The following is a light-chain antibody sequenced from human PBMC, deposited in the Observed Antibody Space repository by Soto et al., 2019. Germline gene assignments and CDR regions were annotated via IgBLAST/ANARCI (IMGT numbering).Light chain of an antibody. CDR2: GNK. V-gene: IGLV1-40*01. Sequence: QAVVTQPPSVSGAPGQMVTISCSGSNSNIGAGYDVHWYQQLPGAAPTLLIYGNKNRPSGVPDRFSGSRSGTSASLAITGLQSDDEADYYCQAYDSRSASKVFGSGTKVTVL. J-gene: IGLJ1*01. CDR3: QAYDSRSASKV. CDR1: NSNIGAGYD.